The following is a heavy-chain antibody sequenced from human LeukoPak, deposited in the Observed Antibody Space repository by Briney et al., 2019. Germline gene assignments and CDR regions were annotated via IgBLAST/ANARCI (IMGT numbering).Heavy chain of an antibody. CDR2: IWYDGSNK. Sequence: GRSLRLSCAAAGFTFSSYCMHWVRQAPGKGLEWVAVIWYDGSNKYYADSVKGRFTISRNNSKNTLYLQMNSLRAEDTAVYYCERALKGSGTAIPYYFDYWGQGTLVTVSS. CDR3: ERALKGSGTAIPYYFDY. J-gene: IGHJ4*02. V-gene: IGHV3-33*01. D-gene: IGHD2-2*02. CDR1: GFTFSSYC.